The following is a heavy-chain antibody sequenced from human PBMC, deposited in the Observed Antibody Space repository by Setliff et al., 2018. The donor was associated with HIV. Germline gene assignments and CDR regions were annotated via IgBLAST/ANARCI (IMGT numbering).Heavy chain of an antibody. CDR3: ASHLVVSTGGVFDY. V-gene: IGHV4-4*07. CDR1: GGSMSSYY. Sequence: SETLSLTCSVSGGSMSSYYWSWIRQTASKGLEWIGNINGNTNTNYNPSLQSRVSMSMDTSKNQFSLKLRSVTAADTALYYCASHLVVSTGGVFDYWGQGNLVTVSS. J-gene: IGHJ4*02. CDR2: INGNTNT. D-gene: IGHD4-17*01.